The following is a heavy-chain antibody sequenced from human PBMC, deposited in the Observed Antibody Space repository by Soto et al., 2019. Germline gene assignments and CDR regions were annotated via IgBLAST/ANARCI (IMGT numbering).Heavy chain of an antibody. CDR3: ARVGAYCVSTRCNDY. J-gene: IGHJ4*02. D-gene: IGHD2-2*01. V-gene: IGHV1-18*01. CDR2: ISAYNGNT. CDR1: GYTFTNYG. Sequence: QVQLVQSGAEVKKPGASVKVSCKTSGYTFTNYGISWVRQAPGQGLEWMGWISAYNGNTDYAQKLQGRVTMTTDTSTSTADMELRSLRSDDTAVYYCARVGAYCVSTRCNDYWGQGTLVTVSS.